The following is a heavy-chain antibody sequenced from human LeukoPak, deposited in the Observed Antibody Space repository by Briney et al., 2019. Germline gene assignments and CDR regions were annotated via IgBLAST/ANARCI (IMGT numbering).Heavy chain of an antibody. V-gene: IGHV1-2*02. CDR2: INPNSGGT. CDR3: ARDTPVDGGYYYYYMDV. J-gene: IGHJ6*03. Sequence: ASVKVSCKASGYTFTGYYMHWVRQAPGQGLEWMGWINPNSGGTNYAQKFQGRVTMTRDTSISTAYMELSRLRSDDTAVYYCARDTPVDGGYYYYYMDVWGKGTTVTVSS. D-gene: IGHD3-10*01. CDR1: GYTFTGYY.